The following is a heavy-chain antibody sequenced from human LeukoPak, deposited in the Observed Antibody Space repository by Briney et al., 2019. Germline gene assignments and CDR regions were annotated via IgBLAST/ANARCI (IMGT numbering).Heavy chain of an antibody. CDR2: INSGSYTM. D-gene: IGHD3-16*01. CDR3: ARIMMGVNPVPDY. V-gene: IGHV3-21*01. CDR1: GFNFGIYG. J-gene: IGHJ4*02. Sequence: GGSLRLSCAASGFNFGIYGMDWIRQAPGKGLEWVSSINSGSYTMYYANSVKGRFTISRDNAKNSLVLQMNSLRVDDSAVYYCARIMMGVNPVPDYWGQGTLVTVSS.